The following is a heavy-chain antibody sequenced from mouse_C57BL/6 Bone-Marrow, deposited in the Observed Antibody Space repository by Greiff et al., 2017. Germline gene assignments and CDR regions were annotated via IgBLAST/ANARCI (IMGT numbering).Heavy chain of an antibody. V-gene: IGHV5-9-1*02. J-gene: IGHJ2*01. Sequence: EVQLVESGEGLVKPGGSLKLSCAASGFTFSSYAMSWVRQTPEKRLEWVAYISSGGDYIYYAAPVKGRFTISRDNARNTLYLQMSSLKSEDTAMYYGTRAHYYYGSSFYYFDYWGQGTTLTVSS. CDR2: ISSGGDYI. CDR1: GFTFSSYA. D-gene: IGHD1-1*01. CDR3: TRAHYYYGSSFYYFDY.